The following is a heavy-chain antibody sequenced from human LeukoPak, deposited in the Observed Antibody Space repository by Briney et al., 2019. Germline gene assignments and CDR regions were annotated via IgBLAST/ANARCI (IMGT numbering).Heavy chain of an antibody. CDR3: ARTVYSGSYYNY. D-gene: IGHD1-26*01. Sequence: AGGSLRLSCAASGFSFSTYWMHWVPQAPGKGLVWVSRTNSDGSSTSYADSVKGRFTISRDNAKNTLYLQMNSLRAEDTAVYYCARTVYSGSYYNYWGQGTLVTVSS. J-gene: IGHJ4*02. CDR2: TNSDGSST. CDR1: GFSFSTYW. V-gene: IGHV3-74*01.